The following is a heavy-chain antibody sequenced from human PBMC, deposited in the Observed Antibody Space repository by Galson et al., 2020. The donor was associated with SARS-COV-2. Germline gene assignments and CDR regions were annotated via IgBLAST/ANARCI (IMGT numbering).Heavy chain of an antibody. J-gene: IGHJ5*02. Sequence: SVKVSCKASGSTLSNYDISWVRQAPGQGHEWMGRIIPILGITNYAQKFQGRVTITADTSTNTVYLDLTSLTSEDTAIYYCARAQKYCTTTRCYSPHLSWGQGTLVTVSS. D-gene: IGHD2-2*01. CDR2: IIPILGIT. CDR3: ARAQKYCTTTRCYSPHLS. V-gene: IGHV1-69*04. CDR1: GSTLSNYD.